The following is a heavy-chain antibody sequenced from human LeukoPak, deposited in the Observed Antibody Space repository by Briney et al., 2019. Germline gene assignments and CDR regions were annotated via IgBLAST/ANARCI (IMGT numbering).Heavy chain of an antibody. V-gene: IGHV1-18*01. J-gene: IGHJ4*02. D-gene: IGHD6-19*01. CDR1: GYTFTSYG. Sequence: ASVKVSCKASGYTFTSYGISWVRQAPGQGLEWMGWISAYNGNTNYAQKLQGRVTMTTDTSTSTAYMELRSLRSDDTAVYYCARDYQWLVPDTMDPDYWGQGTLVTVSS. CDR3: ARDYQWLVPDTMDPDY. CDR2: ISAYNGNT.